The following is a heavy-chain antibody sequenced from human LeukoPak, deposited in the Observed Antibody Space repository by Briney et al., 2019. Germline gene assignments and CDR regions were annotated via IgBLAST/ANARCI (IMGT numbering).Heavy chain of an antibody. CDR3: ARTLTTGYYHYGMDV. D-gene: IGHD1-14*01. CDR1: GGSISSSSYY. Sequence: SETLSLTCTVSGGSISSSSYYWGWIRQPPGKGLEWIGTISYSGSTYYNPSLKSRVTISVDTSKNQFSLKLSSVTGADTAVYYCARTLTTGYYHYGMDVWGQGTTVTVSS. J-gene: IGHJ6*02. CDR2: ISYSGST. V-gene: IGHV4-39*01.